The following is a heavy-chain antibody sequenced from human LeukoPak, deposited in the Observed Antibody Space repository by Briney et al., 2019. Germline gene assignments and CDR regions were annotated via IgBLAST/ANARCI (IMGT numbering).Heavy chain of an antibody. Sequence: PGGSLRLSCAASGFTFSSYWMNWARQAPGKGLEWVASINHNGNVNYYVDSVKGRFTISRDNAKNSLYLQMSNLRAEDTAVYYCAKDRLTYYYYGMDVWGQGTTVTVSS. CDR3: AKDRLTYYYYGMDV. V-gene: IGHV3-7*04. D-gene: IGHD3-16*01. CDR1: GFTFSSYW. CDR2: INHNGNVN. J-gene: IGHJ6*02.